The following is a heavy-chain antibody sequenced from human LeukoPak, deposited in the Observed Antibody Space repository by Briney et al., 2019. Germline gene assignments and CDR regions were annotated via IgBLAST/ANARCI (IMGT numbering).Heavy chain of an antibody. V-gene: IGHV3-21*01. CDR2: ISSSSSYI. Sequence: PGGSLRLTCAASGFTFSSYSMNWVRQAPGKGLEWVSSISSSSSYIYYADSVKGRFTISRDNAKNSLYLQMDSLRAEDTAVYYCARDRTREWGIRVDYWGQGTLVTVSS. CDR1: GFTFSSYS. CDR3: ARDRTREWGIRVDY. D-gene: IGHD3-16*01. J-gene: IGHJ4*02.